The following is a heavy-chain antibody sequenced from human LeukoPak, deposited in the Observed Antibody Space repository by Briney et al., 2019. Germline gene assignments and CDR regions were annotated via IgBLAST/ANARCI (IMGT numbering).Heavy chain of an antibody. CDR2: IFSSGST. V-gene: IGHV4-59*08. Sequence: SETLSLTCTVSGGXISDYYCSWIRQAPGKGLEWIGYIFSSGSTNYNASFKSRVTISVDTSKSQFSLKVNFVTAADTAVYYCVRHRAVAGRFDYWGQGTLVTVSS. CDR1: GGXISDYY. D-gene: IGHD6-19*01. CDR3: VRHRAVAGRFDY. J-gene: IGHJ4*02.